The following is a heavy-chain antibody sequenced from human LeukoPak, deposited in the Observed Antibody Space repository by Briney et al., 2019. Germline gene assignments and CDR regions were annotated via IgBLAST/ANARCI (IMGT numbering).Heavy chain of an antibody. V-gene: IGHV3-21*01. Sequence: GGSLRLSCAASGFTFSSYAMHWVRQAPGKGLEWVPSISSSSSYIYYADSVKGRFTISRDNSKNTLYLQMNSLRAEDTALYYCAKDSVPLLYYYYMDVWGKGTTVTVSS. J-gene: IGHJ6*03. CDR3: AKDSVPLLYYYYMDV. CDR2: ISSSSSYI. CDR1: GFTFSSYA.